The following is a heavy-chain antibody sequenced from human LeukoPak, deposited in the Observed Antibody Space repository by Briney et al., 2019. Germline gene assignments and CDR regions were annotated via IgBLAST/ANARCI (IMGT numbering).Heavy chain of an antibody. CDR3: ARIPNARLRFLEWLTIPSQHYGMDV. J-gene: IGHJ6*02. D-gene: IGHD3-3*01. CDR1: GGSFSGYY. V-gene: IGHV4-34*01. Sequence: PSETLSLTCAVYGGSFSGYYWSWIRQPPGKGLEWIGEINHSGSTNYNPSLKSRVTISVDTSKNQFSLKLSSVTAADTAVYYCARIPNARLRFLEWLTIPSQHYGMDVWGQGTTVTVSS. CDR2: INHSGST.